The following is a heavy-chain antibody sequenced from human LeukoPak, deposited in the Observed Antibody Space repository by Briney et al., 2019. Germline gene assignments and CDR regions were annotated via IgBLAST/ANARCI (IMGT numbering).Heavy chain of an antibody. CDR2: ISGSGGNT. V-gene: IGHV3-23*01. D-gene: IGHD6-13*01. Sequence: GGSLRLSCAASGFSFSSYAMSWVRQAPGKGLEWVSAISGSGGNTYYADSVRGRFTISRDNSKNTLYLQMNSLRAEDTAIFYCAKVSWANYFDYWGQGTLVTVSS. CDR1: GFSFSSYA. J-gene: IGHJ4*02. CDR3: AKVSWANYFDY.